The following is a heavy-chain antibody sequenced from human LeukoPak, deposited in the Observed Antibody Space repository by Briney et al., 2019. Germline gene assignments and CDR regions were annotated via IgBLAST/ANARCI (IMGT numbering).Heavy chain of an antibody. D-gene: IGHD3-9*01. Sequence: GGSLRLSCAPSGFTFSNYAMSWVRQAPGRGLEWVSAITGSGGNTYYADSVKGRFTISRDNSKNTVFLQMNSLRAEDTAVYYCAKWGDYDVLTGYYVSDYWGQGTLVTVSS. V-gene: IGHV3-23*01. CDR2: ITGSGGNT. CDR1: GFTFSNYA. J-gene: IGHJ4*02. CDR3: AKWGDYDVLTGYYVSDY.